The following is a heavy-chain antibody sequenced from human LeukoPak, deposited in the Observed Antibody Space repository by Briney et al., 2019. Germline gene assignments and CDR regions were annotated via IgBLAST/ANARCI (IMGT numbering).Heavy chain of an antibody. D-gene: IGHD3-22*01. CDR3: AKRGVVIRVILVGFHKEAYYFDS. CDR2: ISGSGGGT. V-gene: IGHV3-23*01. CDR1: GISLSNYG. Sequence: PGGSLRLSCAVSGISLSNYGMSWVRQAPGKGLEWVADISGSGGGTNYADSVKGRFTISRDNPKNTLYLQMNRLRAEDTAVYFCAKRGVVIRVILVGFHKEAYYFDSWGQGALVTVSS. J-gene: IGHJ4*02.